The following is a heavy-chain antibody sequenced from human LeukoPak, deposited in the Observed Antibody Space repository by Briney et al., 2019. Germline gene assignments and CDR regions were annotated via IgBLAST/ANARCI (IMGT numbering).Heavy chain of an antibody. CDR2: IHSSGST. CDR3: AREGSRCVDFDH. V-gene: IGHV4-59*11. Sequence: TSETLSLTCTVSADSISNHYWNWIRQPPGEGLEWIGYIHSSGSTNYNPSLKSRVSISLDTSKSQISLRLSSVTAADTAVYYCAREGSRCVDFDHWGQGTLVTVSS. D-gene: IGHD2-8*01. J-gene: IGHJ4*02. CDR1: ADSISNHY.